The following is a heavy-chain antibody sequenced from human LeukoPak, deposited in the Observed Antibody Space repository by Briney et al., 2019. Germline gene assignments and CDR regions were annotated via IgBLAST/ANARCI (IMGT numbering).Heavy chain of an antibody. J-gene: IGHJ4*02. V-gene: IGHV3-48*02. CDR1: GFTFSTYR. CDR2: ITGSSSTK. Sequence: PGGSLRLSCAASGFTFSTYRMNSARQALGKGLEWVSYITGSSSTKHYADSVKGRFTISRDNAKNSLFLQMNSLRDEDTAVYYCTRDPDALDYWGQGTLVTVSS. CDR3: TRDPDALDY.